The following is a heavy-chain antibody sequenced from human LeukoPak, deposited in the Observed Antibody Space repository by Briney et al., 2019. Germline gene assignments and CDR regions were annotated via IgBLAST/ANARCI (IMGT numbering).Heavy chain of an antibody. CDR3: ARREECSSTSCYYYYGMDV. D-gene: IGHD2-2*01. V-gene: IGHV3-53*01. Sequence: GGSLRLSGAASGFTVSSNYMSWVRQAPGKGLEWLSVIYSGGSTYYADSVKGRFTISRDNSKNTLYLQMNSLRAEDTAVYYCARREECSSTSCYYYYGMDVWGQGTTVTVSS. CDR2: IYSGGST. CDR1: GFTVSSNY. J-gene: IGHJ6*02.